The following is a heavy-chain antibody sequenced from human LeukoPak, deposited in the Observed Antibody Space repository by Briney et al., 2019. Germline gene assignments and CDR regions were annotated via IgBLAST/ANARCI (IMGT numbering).Heavy chain of an antibody. CDR3: AKDQAVAGPGSDY. J-gene: IGHJ4*02. Sequence: AGGSLRLSCAASGFTFSSYAMSWVRQAPGKGLEWVSATSGSGGSTYYADSVKGRFTISRDNSKNTLYLQMNSLRAEDTAVYYCAKDQAVAGPGSDYWGQGTLVTVSS. D-gene: IGHD6-19*01. V-gene: IGHV3-23*01. CDR2: TSGSGGST. CDR1: GFTFSSYA.